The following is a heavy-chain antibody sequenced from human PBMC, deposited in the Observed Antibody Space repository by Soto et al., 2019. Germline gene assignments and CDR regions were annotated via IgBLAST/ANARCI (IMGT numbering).Heavy chain of an antibody. CDR1: GFTFSRYD. J-gene: IGHJ4*02. CDR2: IGIVDDT. CDR3: VTYSWNYDISSGDS. Sequence: PGGSLRLSCAASGFTFSRYDMHWVRQATGKGLEWVSTIGIVDDTYYSDSVKGRFTISRENAKNSLYLQMDSLRVEDTAVYYCVTYSWNYDISSGDSWGQGTLVTVSS. V-gene: IGHV3-13*01. D-gene: IGHD1-7*01.